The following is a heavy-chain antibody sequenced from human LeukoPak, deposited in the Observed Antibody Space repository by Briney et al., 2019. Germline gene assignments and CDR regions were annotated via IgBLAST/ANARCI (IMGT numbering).Heavy chain of an antibody. CDR2: IYTSGCT. V-gene: IGHV4-4*07. CDR1: GRSISSYY. J-gene: IGHJ5*02. CDR3: ARDHCSSTSCNFNWFDP. D-gene: IGHD2-2*01. Sequence: SETLSLTCTVSGRSISSYYWSWIRQPAGKGLEWIGRIYTSGCTNYNPSLKSRVTMSVDTSKNQFSLKLSSVTAADTAVYYCARDHCSSTSCNFNWFDPGGQGTLVTVSS.